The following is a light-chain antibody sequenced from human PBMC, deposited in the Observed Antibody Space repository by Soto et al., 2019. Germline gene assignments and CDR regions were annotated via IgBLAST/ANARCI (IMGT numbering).Light chain of an antibody. CDR1: SSDVGGYDY. J-gene: IGLJ1*01. CDR2: DVT. Sequence: QSALTQPASVSGSPGQSITISCTGTSSDVGGYDYVSWYQQHPGKAPKLIIFDVTYRPSGVSNHFSGSKSGNTASLTISGLQAEDEADYYCSSYASTNTYVFGTGTKLTVL. CDR3: SSYASTNTYV. V-gene: IGLV2-14*03.